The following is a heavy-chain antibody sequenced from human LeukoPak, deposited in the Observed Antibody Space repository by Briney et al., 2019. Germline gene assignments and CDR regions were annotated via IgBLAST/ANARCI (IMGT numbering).Heavy chain of an antibody. J-gene: IGHJ4*02. V-gene: IGHV3-9*01. CDR1: GFTFDDYA. CDR3: AKSGSTNPYYYGSGTDPPDY. CDR2: ISWNSGSI. Sequence: GRSLRLSCAASGFTFDDYAMHWVRQAPGKGLEWVSGISWNSGSIGYADSVKGRFTISRNNAKNSLYLQMNSLRAEDTALYYCAKSGSTNPYYYGSGTDPPDYWGQGTLVTVSS. D-gene: IGHD3-10*01.